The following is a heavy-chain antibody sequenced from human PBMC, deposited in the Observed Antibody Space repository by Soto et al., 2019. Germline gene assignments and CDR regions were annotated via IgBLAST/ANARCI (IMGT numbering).Heavy chain of an antibody. Sequence: PGGARRLSCAASGFTFSSYGMHWGRQAPGKGLEWVAVIWYDGSNKYYADSVKGRFTISRDNSKNTLYLQMNSLRAEDTAVYYCAREYYINYYYNGMDFWGQGTTVNVSS. J-gene: IGHJ6*01. D-gene: IGHD4-4*01. V-gene: IGHV3-33*01. CDR2: IWYDGSNK. CDR1: GFTFSSYG. CDR3: AREYYINYYYNGMDF.